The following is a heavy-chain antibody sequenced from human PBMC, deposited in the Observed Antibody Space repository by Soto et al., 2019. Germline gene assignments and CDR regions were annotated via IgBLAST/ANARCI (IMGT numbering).Heavy chain of an antibody. Sequence: ASVKVSCKASGYTFTSYDINWVRQATGQGLEWMGWMNPNSGNTGYAQKFQGRVTMTRNTSISTAYTELSSLRSEDTAVYYCARGLVRYCSSTSCSMGMDVWGQGTTVTVSS. J-gene: IGHJ6*02. CDR1: GYTFTSYD. CDR2: MNPNSGNT. V-gene: IGHV1-8*01. D-gene: IGHD2-2*01. CDR3: ARGLVRYCSSTSCSMGMDV.